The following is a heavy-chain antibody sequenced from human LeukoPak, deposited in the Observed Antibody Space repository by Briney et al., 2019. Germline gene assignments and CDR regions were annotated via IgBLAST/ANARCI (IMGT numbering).Heavy chain of an antibody. V-gene: IGHV6-1*01. CDR2: TYYRSKWNF. CDR1: GDSVSTNSVA. J-gene: IGHJ4*02. CDR3: ATAVIGTTRYFEA. Sequence: SQTLSLTCAISGDSVSTNSVAYNWIRQSPSRGLEWLGRTYYRSKWNFEYAVSVRSRITVNLDTSKNQFSLQLNSVTPDDTPVYYCATAVIGTTRYFEAWGQGTLVTVSS. D-gene: IGHD1-1*01.